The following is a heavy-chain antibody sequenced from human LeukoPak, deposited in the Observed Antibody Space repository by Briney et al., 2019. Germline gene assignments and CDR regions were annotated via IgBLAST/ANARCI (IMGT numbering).Heavy chain of an antibody. D-gene: IGHD6-6*01. V-gene: IGHV3-23*01. CDR3: AKGIAAAWHRFDY. CDR1: GFTFSTYA. Sequence: PGGSLRLSCAASGFTFSTYAMNWVRQPPGKGLEWVSVISGSGDTTYYADSVKGRFTISRDNSKNTLYLQMNSLRAEDTAVYFCAKGIAAAWHRFDYWGQGTLVAVSS. CDR2: ISGSGDTT. J-gene: IGHJ4*02.